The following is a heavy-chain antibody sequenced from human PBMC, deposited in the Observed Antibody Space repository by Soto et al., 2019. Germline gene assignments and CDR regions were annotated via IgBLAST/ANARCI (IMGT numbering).Heavy chain of an antibody. V-gene: IGHV3-23*01. D-gene: IGHD5-18*01. CDR3: AKEAGGGAAMVTSYFDY. CDR2: ISGSGTST. J-gene: IGHJ4*02. CDR1: GITFSNYV. Sequence: GGSLRLSCAASGITFSNYVLSWVRQAPGKGLEWVSSISGSGTSTYYADSVKGRFSISRDTSKSTLYLHMSSLRADDTAIYYCAKEAGGGAAMVTSYFDYWGQGTRVTVSS.